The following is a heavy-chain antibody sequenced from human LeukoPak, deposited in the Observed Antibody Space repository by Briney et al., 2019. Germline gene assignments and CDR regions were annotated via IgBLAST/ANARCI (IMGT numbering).Heavy chain of an antibody. V-gene: IGHV3-30*04. CDR1: GVTFSSYA. Sequence: GGSLRLSCAASGVTFSSYAMHWVRQAPGEGLEWGAVISYDGSKKYYAESVKGGFTISRDNHTKTLYLQMNSLRAEDMAVYCCGRDGVTIFIGSYYYGIDVWGKGTTVTVPS. CDR2: ISYDGSKK. D-gene: IGHD3-3*01. CDR3: GRDGVTIFIGSYYYGIDV. J-gene: IGHJ6*04.